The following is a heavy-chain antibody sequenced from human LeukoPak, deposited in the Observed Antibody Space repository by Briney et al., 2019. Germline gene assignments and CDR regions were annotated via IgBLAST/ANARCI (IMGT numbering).Heavy chain of an antibody. J-gene: IGHJ4*02. CDR2: IYHSGST. D-gene: IGHD6-6*01. V-gene: IGHV4-4*02. Sequence: SETLSLTCAVSGGSISSSNWWSWVRQSPGKGLEWIGEIYHSGSTNYNPSLKSRVTISVDKSKNQFSLKLSSVTAADTAVYYCARGEYSTSRSFDYWGQGTLVTVSS. CDR3: ARGEYSTSRSFDY. CDR1: GGSISSSNW.